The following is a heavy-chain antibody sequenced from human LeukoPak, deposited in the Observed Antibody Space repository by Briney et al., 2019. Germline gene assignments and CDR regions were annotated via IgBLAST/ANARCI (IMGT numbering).Heavy chain of an antibody. Sequence: SETLSLACTVSGGSISDYFWSWIRQPAGKGLEWIGRIYSSGSTLYNPSLKSRVTMSVDTSKNQFSLRLTSVTAADTAVYYCARGPYCGDDCYFDSWGRGTLFTVSS. V-gene: IGHV4-4*07. D-gene: IGHD2-21*01. CDR1: GGSISDYF. J-gene: IGHJ4*02. CDR2: IYSSGST. CDR3: ARGPYCGDDCYFDS.